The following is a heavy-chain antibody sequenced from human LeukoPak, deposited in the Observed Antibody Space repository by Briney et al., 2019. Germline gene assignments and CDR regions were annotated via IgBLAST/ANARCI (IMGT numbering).Heavy chain of an antibody. V-gene: IGHV5-51*01. Sequence: GESLKISCKGSGYSFSNYWIGWVRQMPGKGLEWMGIVYPGDSDTRYSPSFQGQVTISADKSISTAYLQWSSLKASDTAMYYCARPRYSSGWGQAFDIWGQGTMVTVSS. J-gene: IGHJ3*02. CDR2: VYPGDSDT. D-gene: IGHD6-19*01. CDR3: ARPRYSSGWGQAFDI. CDR1: GYSFSNYW.